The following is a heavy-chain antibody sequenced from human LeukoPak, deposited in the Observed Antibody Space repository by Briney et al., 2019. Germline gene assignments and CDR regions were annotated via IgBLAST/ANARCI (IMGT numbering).Heavy chain of an antibody. CDR2: VIYDGTIQ. J-gene: IGHJ4*02. CDR3: ALSQKYYYGSGSYFFDF. CDR1: GFTFSNYA. Sequence: GGSLRLSCAASGFTFSNYAMHWVRQAPGKGLEWVGVVIYDGTIQYYADSVKGRFTISRDNSKNTLSLQMSSLRAEDTAVYYCALSQKYYYGSGSYFFDFWGQGTLVTVSS. D-gene: IGHD3-10*01. V-gene: IGHV3-30-3*01.